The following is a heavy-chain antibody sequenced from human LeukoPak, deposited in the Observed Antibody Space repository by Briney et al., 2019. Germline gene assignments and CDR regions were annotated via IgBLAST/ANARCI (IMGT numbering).Heavy chain of an antibody. Sequence: PSETLSLTCTVSGGSISRYYWSWIRQPAGKGLEWIARIYTSGSTNYNPSLKSRVTMSVDTSKNQFSLKLSSVTAADTAVYYCARGVTIFGVAGPNDAFDIWGQGTMVTVSS. CDR2: IYTSGST. V-gene: IGHV4-4*07. CDR1: GGSISRYY. CDR3: ARGVTIFGVAGPNDAFDI. D-gene: IGHD3-3*01. J-gene: IGHJ3*02.